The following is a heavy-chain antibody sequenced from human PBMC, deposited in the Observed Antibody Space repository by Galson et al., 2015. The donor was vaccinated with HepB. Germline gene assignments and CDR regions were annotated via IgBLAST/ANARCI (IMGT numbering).Heavy chain of an antibody. CDR3: ARNPASYDYFSMDV. V-gene: IGHV3-48*01. Sequence: SLRLSCAPSGLTFVSYSTNWVRQAPGKGPEWVAYISSGGTRYYADSVKGRFIISRDNARNSLFLHMNRLRAEDTAVYYCARNPASYDYFSMDVWGQGTTVIVSS. CDR2: ISSGGTR. J-gene: IGHJ6*02. CDR1: GLTFVSYS.